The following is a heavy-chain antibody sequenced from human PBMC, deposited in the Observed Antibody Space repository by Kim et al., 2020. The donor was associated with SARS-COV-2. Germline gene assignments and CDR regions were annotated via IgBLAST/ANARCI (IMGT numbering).Heavy chain of an antibody. CDR2: ISVYNGNT. V-gene: IGHV1-18*01. D-gene: IGHD3-10*01. J-gene: IGHJ4*02. CDR1: GYTFTNYV. Sequence: ASVKVSCKASGYTFTNYVISWVRQAPGQGLEWMGWISVYNGNTNYAQNLQGRVTMTTDTSTSTAYMELRSLRSDDTAVYYCARNSGSGSYGPYDYWGQGTLVTVSS. CDR3: ARNSGSGSYGPYDY.